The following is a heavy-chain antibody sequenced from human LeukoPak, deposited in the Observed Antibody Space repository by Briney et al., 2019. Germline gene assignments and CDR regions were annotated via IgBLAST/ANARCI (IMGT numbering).Heavy chain of an antibody. CDR2: IYRSGST. CDR1: GYSISSGYY. D-gene: IGHD2-2*01. J-gene: IGHJ4*02. V-gene: IGHV4-38-2*01. Sequence: KPSETLSLTCAVSGYSISSGYYWGWIRQPPGKGLEWIGSIYRSGSTYYNPSLKSRVTISVDTSKNQFSLKLSSVTAADTAVYYCARHYQRTGLFDYWGQGTLVTVSS. CDR3: ARHYQRTGLFDY.